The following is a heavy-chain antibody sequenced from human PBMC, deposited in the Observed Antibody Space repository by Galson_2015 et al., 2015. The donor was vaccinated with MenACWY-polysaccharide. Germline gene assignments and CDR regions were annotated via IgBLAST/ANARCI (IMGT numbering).Heavy chain of an antibody. J-gene: IGHJ4*02. D-gene: IGHD2-21*02. CDR3: ARGVYCGAACYSGIDY. V-gene: IGHV3-23*01. CDR2: ISGNGGRT. CDR1: GFTFSTYA. Sequence: SLRLSCAASGFTFSTYAMSWVRQAPGKGPEWVSFISGNGGRTEYVDSAKGRFTISRDNSKNTLDLQMNSLRAEDTAVYYCARGVYCGAACYSGIDYWGQGTLDTVSS.